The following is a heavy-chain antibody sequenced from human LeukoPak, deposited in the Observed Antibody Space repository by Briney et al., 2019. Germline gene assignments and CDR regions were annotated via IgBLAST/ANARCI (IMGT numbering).Heavy chain of an antibody. V-gene: IGHV1-18*01. J-gene: IGHJ4*02. CDR2: ISPYNGNT. CDR3: AREMATIVNQFDY. Sequence: ASVKLSLNASGSTFTIYGVCMVRQAPGQGLEWMGWISPYNGNTNYPQKLQGRVTMNTDTSTTTAYMELRSLRSDGTAVYFCAREMATIVNQFDYWGQGTLLSVSS. D-gene: IGHD5-24*01. CDR1: GSTFTIYG.